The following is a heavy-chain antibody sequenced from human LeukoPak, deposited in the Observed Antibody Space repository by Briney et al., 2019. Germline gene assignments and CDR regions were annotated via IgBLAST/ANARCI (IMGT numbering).Heavy chain of an antibody. CDR3: ARDWRSSGWYSVSRSTKYYYYGMDV. J-gene: IGHJ6*02. CDR1: GFTFSSYW. CDR2: INSDGSST. Sequence: GGSLRLSCAASGFTFSSYWMHWVRHAPGKGLVWVSRINSDGSSTIYADSVKGRFTISRDNAKNTLYLQMNSLRAEDTAVYYCARDWRSSGWYSVSRSTKYYYYGMDVWGQGTTVTVSS. D-gene: IGHD6-19*01. V-gene: IGHV3-74*01.